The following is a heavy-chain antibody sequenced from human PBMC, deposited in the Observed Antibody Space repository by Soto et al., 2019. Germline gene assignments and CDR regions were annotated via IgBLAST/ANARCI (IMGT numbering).Heavy chain of an antibody. Sequence: QVQLVQSGAEVKKPGSSVKVSCKASGGTFSSYTISWVRQAPGQGLEWVGRIIPILGIANYAQKFQGRVTITSDKSPSPAYMELSSLRSEDTAVYYCARELRVGPYSESYSPHAFAIWGQGTMVTVSS. J-gene: IGHJ3*02. D-gene: IGHD1-26*01. CDR3: ARELRVGPYSESYSPHAFAI. V-gene: IGHV1-69*08. CDR2: IIPILGIA. CDR1: GGTFSSYT.